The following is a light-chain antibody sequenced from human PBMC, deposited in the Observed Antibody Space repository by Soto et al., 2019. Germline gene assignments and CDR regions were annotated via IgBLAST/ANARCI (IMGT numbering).Light chain of an antibody. CDR2: SYG. V-gene: IGLV1-44*01. J-gene: IGLJ2*01. CDR3: AVWDDSLNVVV. CDR1: SSNIGSYT. Sequence: QSVLTQPPSASGTPGQRVTISCSGSSSNIGSYTVNWYQQLPGTAPKLLIYSYGRRPSGVPDRFSASKSGTSASLAISGLQAEDEADYFCAVWDDSLNVVVFGGGTKPTVL.